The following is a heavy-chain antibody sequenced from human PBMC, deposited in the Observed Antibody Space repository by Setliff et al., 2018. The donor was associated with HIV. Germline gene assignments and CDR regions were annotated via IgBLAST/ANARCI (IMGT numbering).Heavy chain of an antibody. J-gene: IGHJ5*02. D-gene: IGHD6-13*01. CDR3: AILRIAENWFDP. Sequence: ASVKVSCKASGYTFTDYFMHWVRQAPGQGLEWMGGFDPEDDETIYAQKFQGRVTMTEDTSTDTAYMELSSLRSEDTAVYYCAILRIAENWFDPWGQGTLVTVSS. V-gene: IGHV1-24*01. CDR2: FDPEDDET. CDR1: GYTFTDYF.